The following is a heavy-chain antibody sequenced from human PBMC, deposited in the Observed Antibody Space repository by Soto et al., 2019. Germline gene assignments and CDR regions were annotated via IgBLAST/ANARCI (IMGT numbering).Heavy chain of an antibody. V-gene: IGHV3-11*06. CDR3: ARVPTVATVTPWL. CDR1: GFTFSDFY. CDR2: ITGSSAYR. D-gene: IGHD4-17*01. J-gene: IGHJ4*02. Sequence: QVHLVESGGGLVKPGGSLRLSCAASGFTFSDFYMSWIRQAPGKGLEWVSYITGSSAYRHYSDSVKGRFTISRDNANNSLYLQMNSLRAEDTAVYYCARVPTVATVTPWLWGQGTLVTVSS.